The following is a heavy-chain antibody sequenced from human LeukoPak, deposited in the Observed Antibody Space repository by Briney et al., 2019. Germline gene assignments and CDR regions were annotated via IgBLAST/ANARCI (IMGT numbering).Heavy chain of an antibody. D-gene: IGHD5-18*01. Sequence: SETLSLTCAVYGGSFSGYYWGWIRQPPGKGLEWIGEINHSGSTNYNPSLKSRATISVDTSKNQFSLKLSSVTAADTAVYYCARGARGYSYGYKRPWFDPWGQGTLVTVSS. CDR2: INHSGST. CDR3: ARGARGYSYGYKRPWFDP. J-gene: IGHJ5*02. V-gene: IGHV4-34*01. CDR1: GGSFSGYY.